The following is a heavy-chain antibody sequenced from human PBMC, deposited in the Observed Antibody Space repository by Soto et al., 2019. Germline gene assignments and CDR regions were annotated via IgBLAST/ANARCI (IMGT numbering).Heavy chain of an antibody. Sequence: PGGSLRLSCAASGFTFSSYAMSWVRQAPGKGLEWVSTIDGSGGSTYYADSVKGRFTISRDNSKSTLFLQMNSLRAEDTAVYYCAKDMTTVTGNDAFDIWGQGTMVTV. V-gene: IGHV3-23*01. CDR3: AKDMTTVTGNDAFDI. D-gene: IGHD4-4*01. CDR2: IDGSGGST. J-gene: IGHJ3*02. CDR1: GFTFSSYA.